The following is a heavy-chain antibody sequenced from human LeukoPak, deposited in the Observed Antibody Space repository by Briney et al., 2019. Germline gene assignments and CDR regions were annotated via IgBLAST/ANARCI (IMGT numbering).Heavy chain of an antibody. CDR2: INHSGST. CDR1: GGSFSGYY. CDR3: ARGITISSYYFDY. Sequence: SETLSLTCAVYGGSFSGYYWSWIRQPPGKGLEWIGGINHSGSTNYNPSLKSRVTISVDTSKNQFSLKLSSVTAADTAVYYCARGITISSYYFDYWGQGTLVTVSS. D-gene: IGHD3-3*01. J-gene: IGHJ4*02. V-gene: IGHV4-34*01.